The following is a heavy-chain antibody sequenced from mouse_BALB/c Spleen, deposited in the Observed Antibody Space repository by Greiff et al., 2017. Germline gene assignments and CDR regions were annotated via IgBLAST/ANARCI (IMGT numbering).Heavy chain of an antibody. J-gene: IGHJ3*01. CDR3: AVYDGYYAWFAY. CDR1: GYTFTDYY. V-gene: IGHV1-77*01. Sequence: VQLQQSGAELARPGASVKLSCKASGYTFTDYYINWVKKRTGQGLEWIGEIYPGSGNTYYNEKFKGKATLTADKSSSTAYMQLNSLTSEDSAVYYCAVYDGYYAWFAYWGQGTLVTVSA. CDR2: IYPGSGNT. D-gene: IGHD2-3*01.